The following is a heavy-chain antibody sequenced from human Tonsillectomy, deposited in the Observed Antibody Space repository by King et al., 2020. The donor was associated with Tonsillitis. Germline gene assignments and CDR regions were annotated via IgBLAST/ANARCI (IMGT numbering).Heavy chain of an antibody. J-gene: IGHJ1*01. V-gene: IGHV3-30*03. CDR2: IGDDGSNI. D-gene: IGHD4-23*01. CDR1: GFNFSNYG. Sequence: VQLVESGGGVVQPGRSLRLSCAASGFNFSNYGMHWVRQAPGKGLEWVAVIGDDGSNIHYANSVKGRFTISRDNFKNTLFLEMKSLRPEDTALYFCARKTPLKDWGPGTPVTVSS. CDR3: ARKTPLKD.